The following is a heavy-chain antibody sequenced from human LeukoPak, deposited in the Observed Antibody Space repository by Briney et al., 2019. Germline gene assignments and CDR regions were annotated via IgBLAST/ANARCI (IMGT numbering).Heavy chain of an antibody. V-gene: IGHV2-70*11. CDR3: ARIPPRNYYDSSGSGAFDI. D-gene: IGHD3-22*01. J-gene: IGHJ3*02. CDR2: IHWVDDK. CDR1: GFSLSTSGMC. Sequence: SGPTLANPTQTLTLTCTFSGFSLSTSGMCVSWIRQPPGKALEWLACIHWVDDKYYITSLKTRLTISKDTSHNQVVLTMTSMDPVDTATYYCARIPPRNYYDSSGSGAFDIWGQGTMVTVSS.